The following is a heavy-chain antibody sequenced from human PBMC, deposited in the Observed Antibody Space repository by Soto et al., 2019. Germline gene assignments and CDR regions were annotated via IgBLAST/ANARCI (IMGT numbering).Heavy chain of an antibody. Sequence: ETLSLTCTVSGGSISHYYWGWIRQPPGKGLEWIGNVYYNGFTYYNPSLKSRVTISVDTSKNHFSLKLTSVTAADTAVYYCARQDDFWSGSNWFDPWGQGTLVTVSS. CDR3: ARQDDFWSGSNWFDP. D-gene: IGHD3-3*01. CDR1: GGSISHYY. V-gene: IGHV4-39*01. J-gene: IGHJ5*02. CDR2: VYYNGFT.